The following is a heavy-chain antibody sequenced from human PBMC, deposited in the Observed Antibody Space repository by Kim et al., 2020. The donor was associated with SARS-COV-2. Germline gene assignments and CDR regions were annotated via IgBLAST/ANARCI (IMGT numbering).Heavy chain of an antibody. CDR3: ARESSGYQYGMDV. V-gene: IGHV4-4*07. D-gene: IGHD3-22*01. J-gene: IGHJ6*02. Sequence: TPPLQGRVTRSVDTSKNQFSLKLSSVTAADTAVYYCARESSGYQYGMDVWGQGTTVTVSS.